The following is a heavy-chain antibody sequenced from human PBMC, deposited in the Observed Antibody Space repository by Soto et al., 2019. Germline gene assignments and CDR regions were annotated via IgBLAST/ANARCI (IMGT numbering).Heavy chain of an antibody. CDR3: ARSGWEWDSSGYPRLDILFAY. J-gene: IGHJ4*02. CDR1: GGSISSHY. CDR2: VYYSGST. D-gene: IGHD3-22*01. Sequence: PSETLSLTCTVSGGSISSHYWHWIRQSPGKXLEWIGYVYYSGSTNYNPSLKSRVSISVDTSKNHFSLKLSSVTAADTAVYYCARSGWEWDSSGYPRLDILFAYWGQGALVTVSS. V-gene: IGHV4-59*11.